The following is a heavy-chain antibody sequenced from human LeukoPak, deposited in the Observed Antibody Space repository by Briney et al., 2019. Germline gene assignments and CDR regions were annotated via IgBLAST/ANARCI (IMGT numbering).Heavy chain of an antibody. CDR1: GFTFSGAW. CDR2: INNDGSTT. J-gene: IGHJ1*01. CDR3: ARVSGPGMNEYFHL. V-gene: IGHV3-74*03. Sequence: PGGSLRLSFAASGFTFSGAWMHSVRQAAGKGLVWVSRINNDGSTTTYADSVKGRLTISRDNAKNTLYLQMNSLRAGDTAVYYCARVSGPGMNEYFHLWGQGALVTVSS. D-gene: IGHD3-10*01.